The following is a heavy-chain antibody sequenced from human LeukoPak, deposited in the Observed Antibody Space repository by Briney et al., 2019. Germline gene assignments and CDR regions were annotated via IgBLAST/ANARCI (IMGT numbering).Heavy chain of an antibody. CDR1: GGSINSSSYY. J-gene: IGHJ3*02. CDR2: IFYSGNT. V-gene: IGHV4-39*07. D-gene: IGHD5-18*01. CDR3: ARSDGYGLVGI. Sequence: SETLSLTCTVSGGSINSSSYYWGWIRQPPGKGLEWIGSIFYSGNTYDNPSLKSRVIIMIDTPKNHFSLTLSSVTAADTAVYYCARSDGYGLVGIWGQGTMVTVSS.